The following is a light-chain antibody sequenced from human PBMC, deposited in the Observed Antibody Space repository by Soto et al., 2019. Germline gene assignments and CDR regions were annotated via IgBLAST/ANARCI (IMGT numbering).Light chain of an antibody. Sequence: SYELTQPLSVSVALGQTARITCGGNNIGSKNVHWYQQKPGQAPVLVIYRDSNRPSGIPERFSGSNSGNTATLTISRAQAGDEADYYCQVWDSSTHYVFGNGTKVTVL. J-gene: IGLJ1*01. V-gene: IGLV3-9*01. CDR3: QVWDSSTHYV. CDR2: RDS. CDR1: NIGSKN.